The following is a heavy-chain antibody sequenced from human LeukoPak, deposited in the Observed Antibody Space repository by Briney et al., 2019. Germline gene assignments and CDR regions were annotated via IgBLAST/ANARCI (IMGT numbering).Heavy chain of an antibody. CDR3: APLGGSYGWDAFDV. D-gene: IGHD1-26*01. CDR1: GFTFSSYS. CDR2: ISSSSSYI. V-gene: IGHV3-21*01. J-gene: IGHJ3*01. Sequence: PGGSLRLSCAASGFTFSSYSMNWVRQAPGKGLEWVSSISSSSSYIYYADSVKSRFTISRDNAKNSLYLQMNSLRVEDTAVYYCAPLGGSYGWDAFDVWGRGTMVTVSS.